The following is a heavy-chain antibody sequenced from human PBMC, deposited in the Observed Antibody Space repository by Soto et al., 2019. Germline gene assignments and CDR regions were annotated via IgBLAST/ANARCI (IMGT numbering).Heavy chain of an antibody. Sequence: QVQLVQSGTEVRKPGSSVNVSCQASGGTFGTYTFSWVRQAPGQGLQWMGESMPMFRTTNYAQKFQGRFTLTVDDSTSTVYMELHSLTFKDTGAYYCVGGDGGADAFDLWCQGTMITVSS. V-gene: IGHV1-69*12. CDR1: GGTFGTYT. CDR2: SMPMFRTT. CDR3: VGGDGGADAFDL. D-gene: IGHD3-16*01. J-gene: IGHJ3*01.